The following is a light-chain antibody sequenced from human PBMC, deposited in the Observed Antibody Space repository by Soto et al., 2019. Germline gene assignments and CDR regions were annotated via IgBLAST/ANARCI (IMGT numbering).Light chain of an antibody. V-gene: IGLV1-40*01. J-gene: IGLJ2*01. CDR3: QSYDSSLSGVV. CDR2: NNN. Sequence: QSVLTQPPSVSGAPGQRVTISCTGSSSNIGAGYDVHWYQQLPGTAPKLLIHNNNNRPSGVPDRLSGSKSGTSASLAITGLQAEDEADYYCQSYDSSLSGVVFGGGPKVSVL. CDR1: SSNIGAGYD.